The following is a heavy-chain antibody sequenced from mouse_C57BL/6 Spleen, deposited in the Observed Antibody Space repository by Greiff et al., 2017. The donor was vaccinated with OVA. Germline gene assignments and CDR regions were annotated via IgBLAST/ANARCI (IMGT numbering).Heavy chain of an antibody. D-gene: IGHD1-1*01. V-gene: IGHV1-82*01. CDR3: AMARGITTVVPDY. CDR2: IYSGDGDT. Sequence: QVQLQQSGPELVKPGASVKISCKASGYAFSSSWMNWVKQRPGKGLEWIGRIYSGDGDTNYNGKFKGKATLTADKSSSPAYMQLSSLTSEDSAVYFSAMARGITTVVPDYWGQGTTLTVSS. CDR1: GYAFSSSW. J-gene: IGHJ2*01.